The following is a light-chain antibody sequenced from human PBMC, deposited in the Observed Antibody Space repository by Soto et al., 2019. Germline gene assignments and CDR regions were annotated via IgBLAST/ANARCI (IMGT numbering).Light chain of an antibody. CDR1: QSVSSY. CDR3: QQRSNWPWT. V-gene: IGKV3-11*01. J-gene: IGKJ1*01. CDR2: DAS. Sequence: VVLTQSPATLSLSPGERATLSCMASQSVSSYLAWYQQKPGQAPRLLIYDASNRATGIPARFSGSGSGTDFTLTISSLEPEDFAVYYCQQRSNWPWTFGQGTKVDIK.